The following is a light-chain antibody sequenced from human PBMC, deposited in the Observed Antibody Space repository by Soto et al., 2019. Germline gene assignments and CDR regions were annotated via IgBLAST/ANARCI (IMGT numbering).Light chain of an antibody. V-gene: IGKV3-15*01. Sequence: EIVLTQSPATLSFSPGERATLSFGASQSVSSNLAWYQQKPGQAPRLLIYGASTRATGIPARFSGSGSGTEFTLTISSLQSEDFAVYYCQQYNNWPPVTFGQGTKVDIK. CDR3: QQYNNWPPVT. CDR1: QSVSSN. CDR2: GAS. J-gene: IGKJ1*01.